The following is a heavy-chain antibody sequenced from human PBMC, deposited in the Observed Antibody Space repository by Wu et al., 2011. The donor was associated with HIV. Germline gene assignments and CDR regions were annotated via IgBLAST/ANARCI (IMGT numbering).Heavy chain of an antibody. CDR2: VDPEDGET. V-gene: IGHV1-69-2*01. CDR3: ATASYDILTGREPYYFDY. CDR1: GYTFTDYY. J-gene: IGHJ4*02. D-gene: IGHD3-9*01. Sequence: EVQLVQSGAEVKKPGATVKISCKVSGYTFTDYYMHWVQQAPGKGLEWMGLVDPEDGETIYAEKFQGRVTITADTSTDTAYMELSSLRSEDTAVYYCATASYDILTGREPYYFDYWGQGTLVTVSS.